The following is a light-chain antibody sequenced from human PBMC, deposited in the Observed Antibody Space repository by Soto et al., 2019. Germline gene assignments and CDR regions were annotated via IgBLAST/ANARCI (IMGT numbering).Light chain of an antibody. V-gene: IGKV1-39*01. Sequence: DIQMTQSPSSLSASVGDRVTITCRASQSISNNLNWYQQKPGKAPKLLIYAASSLENGVPSSFSGSGSGTDFTLTISRLQPGDFATYYCQQTYSAPYSFGQRTKLEIK. J-gene: IGKJ2*01. CDR2: AAS. CDR1: QSISNN. CDR3: QQTYSAPYS.